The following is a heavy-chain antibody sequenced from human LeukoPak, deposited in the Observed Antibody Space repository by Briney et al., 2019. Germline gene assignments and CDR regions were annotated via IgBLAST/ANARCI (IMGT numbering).Heavy chain of an antibody. J-gene: IGHJ4*02. V-gene: IGHV5-51*01. Sequence: GESLKISCKVSGFLFTSFWIGWVRQVPGKGLEWMGLIYPSDSDTRYTPAFQGQVTISADRSISTAYLQWSSLKAPDTAIYYCARGHNYAADYWGQGTLVTVSS. D-gene: IGHD5-18*01. CDR2: IYPSDSDT. CDR1: GFLFTSFW. CDR3: ARGHNYAADY.